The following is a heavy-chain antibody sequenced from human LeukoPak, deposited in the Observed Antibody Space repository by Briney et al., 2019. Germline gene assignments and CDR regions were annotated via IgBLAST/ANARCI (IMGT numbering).Heavy chain of an antibody. CDR2: ISWNSGSI. Sequence: GRSLRLSCAASGFTFDDYAMHWVRQAPGKGLEWVSGISWNSGSIGYADSVKGRFTISRDNAKNSLYLQMNSLRAEDTALYYCAKAVLLWFGELPDALDIWGQGTMVTVSS. D-gene: IGHD3-10*01. CDR1: GFTFDDYA. J-gene: IGHJ3*02. V-gene: IGHV3-9*01. CDR3: AKAVLLWFGELPDALDI.